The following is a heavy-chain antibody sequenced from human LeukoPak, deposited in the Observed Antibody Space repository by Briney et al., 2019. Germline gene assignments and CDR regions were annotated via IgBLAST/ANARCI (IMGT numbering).Heavy chain of an antibody. CDR1: GFTVSRNY. CDR3: ARSIYYDSSLDY. Sequence: GGSLRLSCAASGFTVSRNYMSWVRQAPGKGLEWVSVIYSGGSTHYADSVKGRFTISRDNAKNSLYLQMNSLRAEDTAVYYCARSIYYDSSLDYWGQGTLVTVSS. D-gene: IGHD3-22*01. V-gene: IGHV3-66*01. J-gene: IGHJ4*02. CDR2: IYSGGST.